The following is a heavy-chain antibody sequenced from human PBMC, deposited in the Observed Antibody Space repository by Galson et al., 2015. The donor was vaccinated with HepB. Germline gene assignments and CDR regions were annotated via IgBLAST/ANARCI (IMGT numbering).Heavy chain of an antibody. CDR2: ISYDGSNK. V-gene: IGHV3-30*18. J-gene: IGHJ4*02. D-gene: IGHD2/OR15-2a*01. CDR3: AKNSQPYQIKYYFDY. Sequence: SLRLSCAASGFTFSSYGMHWVRQAPGKGLEWVAVISYDGSNKYYADSVKGRFTISRDNSKNTLYLQMNSLRAEDTAVYYCAKNSQPYQIKYYFDYWGQGTLVTVSS. CDR1: GFTFSSYG.